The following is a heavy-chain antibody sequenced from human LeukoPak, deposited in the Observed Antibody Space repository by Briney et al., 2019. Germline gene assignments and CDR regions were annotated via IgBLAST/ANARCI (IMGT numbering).Heavy chain of an antibody. CDR1: GGSISSSSYY. V-gene: IGHV4-39*07. Sequence: SETLSLTCTVSGGSISSSSYYWGWIRQPPGKGLEWIGSIYYSGSTYYNPSLKSRVTISVDTSKNQFSLKLSSVTAADTAVYYCARGKAAPGYWGQGTLVTVSS. CDR3: ARGKAAPGY. CDR2: IYYSGST. J-gene: IGHJ4*02. D-gene: IGHD6-25*01.